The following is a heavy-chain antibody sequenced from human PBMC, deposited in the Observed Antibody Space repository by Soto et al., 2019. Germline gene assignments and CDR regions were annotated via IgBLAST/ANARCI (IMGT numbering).Heavy chain of an antibody. CDR1: GFTFSNAW. CDR2: IKSKTDGGTT. CDR3: TTDPNYYGSGSYSVHDAFDI. J-gene: IGHJ3*02. V-gene: IGHV3-15*01. D-gene: IGHD3-10*01. Sequence: GSLRLSCAASGFTFSNAWMSWVRQAPGKGLEWVGRIKSKTDGGTTDYAAPVKGRFTISRDDSKNTLYLQMNSLKTEDTAVYYCTTDPNYYGSGSYSVHDAFDIWGQGTMVTVSS.